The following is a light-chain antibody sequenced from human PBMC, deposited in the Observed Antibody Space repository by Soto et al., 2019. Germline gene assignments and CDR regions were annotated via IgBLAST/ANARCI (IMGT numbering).Light chain of an antibody. CDR2: GAS. CDR1: QSVSSSY. V-gene: IGKV3-20*01. J-gene: IGKJ1*01. CDR3: QYYGNSPLT. Sequence: EVVLTQYPGTLSLSPGERATLSCRASQSVSSSYLAWYQQKPGQAPRLLIYGASSRATGIPDRFSGSGSGTDFTLTITRLEPEDFAVYYCQYYGNSPLTFGQGTKVDIK.